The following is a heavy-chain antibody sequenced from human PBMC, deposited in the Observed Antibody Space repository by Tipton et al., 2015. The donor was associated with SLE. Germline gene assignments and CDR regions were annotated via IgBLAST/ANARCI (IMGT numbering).Heavy chain of an antibody. V-gene: IGHV4-38-2*02. D-gene: IGHD6-19*01. CDR2: IYFTGST. CDR1: GYSISSGYY. CDR3: AREEESTSGWGAFDI. J-gene: IGHJ3*02. Sequence: TLSLTCAVSGYSISSGYYWGWIRQPPGKGLEWFGYIYFTGSTNYNPSLKSRVTISVDMSKNQFSLKLTSVTAADTAIYYCAREEESTSGWGAFDIWGQGTMVTVSS.